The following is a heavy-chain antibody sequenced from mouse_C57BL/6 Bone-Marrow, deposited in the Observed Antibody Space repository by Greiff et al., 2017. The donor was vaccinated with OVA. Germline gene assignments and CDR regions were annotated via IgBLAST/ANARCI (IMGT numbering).Heavy chain of an antibody. V-gene: IGHV1-64*01. D-gene: IGHD1-1*01. Sequence: QVQLQQPGAELVKPGASVKLSCKASGYTFTSYWMHWVKQRPGQGLEWIGMIHPNSGSTNYNEKFKSKATLTVDKSSSTAFMQLSSLTSEDSAVYYCASGTVVATPFAYWGQGTLVTVSA. J-gene: IGHJ3*01. CDR3: ASGTVVATPFAY. CDR1: GYTFTSYW. CDR2: IHPNSGST.